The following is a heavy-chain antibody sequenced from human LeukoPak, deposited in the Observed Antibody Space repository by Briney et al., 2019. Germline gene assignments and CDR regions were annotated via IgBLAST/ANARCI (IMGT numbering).Heavy chain of an antibody. CDR2: INPSGGST. J-gene: IGHJ6*02. CDR1: GYTFTGYY. Sequence: GASVKVSCKASGYTFTGYYMHWVRQAPGQGLEWMGIINPSGGSTSYAQKFQGRVTMTRDTSTSTVYTELSSLRSEDTAVYYCARWSGLRLPYYYGMDVWGQGTTVTVSS. V-gene: IGHV1-46*01. D-gene: IGHD5-12*01. CDR3: ARWSGLRLPYYYGMDV.